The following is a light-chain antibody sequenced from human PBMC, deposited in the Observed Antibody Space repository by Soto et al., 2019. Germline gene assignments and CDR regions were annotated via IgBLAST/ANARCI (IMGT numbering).Light chain of an antibody. J-gene: IGKJ2*01. CDR2: WAS. V-gene: IGKV4-1*01. CDR1: QSVLYSSNSKNY. CDR3: QQHYSTPYT. Sequence: DIAMTQSPDSLAVSLGERATLNCKSSQSVLYSSNSKNYLAWYQQKPGQPPKLLIYWASTRESGVPDRFSGSGSGTDFTLSISSLQAEDVAVYYCQQHYSTPYTFGQGTKLEIK.